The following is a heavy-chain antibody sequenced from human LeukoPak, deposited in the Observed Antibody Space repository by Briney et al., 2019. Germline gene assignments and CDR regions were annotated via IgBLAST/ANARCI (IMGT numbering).Heavy chain of an antibody. CDR1: GFTLRSYS. J-gene: IGHJ4*02. Sequence: GGSLRLSCAASGFTLRSYSMSCVRQAPGKGLEWVSSINWGSNHIYYADAVQGRFTISRDNAKNSLYLQMNSLRAEDTAIYYCARDNSGWSRDYWGQGTLVTVSS. CDR3: ARDNSGWSRDY. V-gene: IGHV3-21*06. CDR2: INWGSNHI. D-gene: IGHD6-19*01.